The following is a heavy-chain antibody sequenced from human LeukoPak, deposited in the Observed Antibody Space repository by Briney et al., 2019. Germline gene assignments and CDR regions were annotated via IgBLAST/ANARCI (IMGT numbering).Heavy chain of an antibody. V-gene: IGHV3-23*01. CDR2: ISESGGST. J-gene: IGHJ4*02. Sequence: GGSLRLSCIASRFPFSTYTMTWVRQAAGKGPEWVSSISESGGSTYYADSVKGRFTISRDNSMNTLYLQMNGLRAEDTAVYYCAKAPRVTTGYWGQGTLVTVSS. CDR1: RFPFSTYT. CDR3: AKAPRVTTGY. D-gene: IGHD4-17*01.